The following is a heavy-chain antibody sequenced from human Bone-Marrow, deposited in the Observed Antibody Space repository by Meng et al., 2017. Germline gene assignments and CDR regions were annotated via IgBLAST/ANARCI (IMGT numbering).Heavy chain of an antibody. D-gene: IGHD2-15*01. Sequence: QWQLQEPGPGLVKPSQTLSLTCTVSGGSISSGGYYWSWIRQHPGKGLEWIGYIYYSGSTYYNPSLKSLVTISVDTSKNQFSLKLSSVTAADTAVYYCARGRRGYCSGGSCYHSNWFDPWGQGTLVTVSS. CDR2: IYYSGST. V-gene: IGHV4-31*01. CDR3: ARGRRGYCSGGSCYHSNWFDP. CDR1: GGSISSGGYY. J-gene: IGHJ5*02.